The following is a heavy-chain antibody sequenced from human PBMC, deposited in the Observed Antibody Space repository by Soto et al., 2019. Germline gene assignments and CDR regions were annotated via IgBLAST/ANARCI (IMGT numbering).Heavy chain of an antibody. J-gene: IGHJ6*03. Sequence: QVQLQQWGAGLLKPSETLSLTCAVYGGSFSGYYWSWIRQPPGKGLEWIGEINHSGSTNYNPSLKRRVTISVDTSKNQFSLKLSSVTAADTAVYYCARLGRGRSNYYYYYMDVWGKGTTVTVSS. D-gene: IGHD1-26*01. CDR3: ARLGRGRSNYYYYYMDV. V-gene: IGHV4-34*01. CDR1: GGSFSGYY. CDR2: INHSGST.